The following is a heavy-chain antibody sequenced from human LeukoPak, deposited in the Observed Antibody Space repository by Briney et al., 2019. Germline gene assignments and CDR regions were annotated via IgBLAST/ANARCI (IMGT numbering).Heavy chain of an antibody. CDR3: ARQHPKQLWLEVGAFDI. V-gene: IGHV1-69*06. CDR1: GGTFSSYA. Sequence: ASVKVSCKASGGTFSSYAISWVRQAPGQGLEWMGGIIPIFGTANYAQKFQGRVTITADKSTSTAYMELSSLRSEDTAVYYCARQHPKQLWLEVGAFDIWGQGTMVTVSS. D-gene: IGHD5-18*01. J-gene: IGHJ3*02. CDR2: IIPIFGTA.